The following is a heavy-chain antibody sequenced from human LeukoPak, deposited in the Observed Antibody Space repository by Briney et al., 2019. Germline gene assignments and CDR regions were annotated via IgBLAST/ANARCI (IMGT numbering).Heavy chain of an antibody. CDR1: GFTFGSHW. V-gene: IGHV3-74*01. CDR2: INGDGSTT. CDR3: AREGGGYCSGINCWKWFDP. D-gene: IGHD2-15*01. J-gene: IGHJ5*02. Sequence: GGSLRLSRAASGFTFGSHWMNWVRQAPGKGPVWVSRINGDGSTTVYADSVQGRFSISRDNAKSTLYLHMNSLRAEDTAVYYCAREGGGYCSGINCWKWFDPWGQGTLVTVSS.